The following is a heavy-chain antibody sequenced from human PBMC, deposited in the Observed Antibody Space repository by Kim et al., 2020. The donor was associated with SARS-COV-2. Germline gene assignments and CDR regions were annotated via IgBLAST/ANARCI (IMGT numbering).Heavy chain of an antibody. Sequence: YADAVKGRFTVSRDNAKNTLYLQTNSLTAEDTAVYYCTGARCGYAVAIDHWGQGNLVSVSS. J-gene: IGHJ4*02. D-gene: IGHD3-22*01. CDR3: TGARCGYAVAIDH. V-gene: IGHV3-74*01.